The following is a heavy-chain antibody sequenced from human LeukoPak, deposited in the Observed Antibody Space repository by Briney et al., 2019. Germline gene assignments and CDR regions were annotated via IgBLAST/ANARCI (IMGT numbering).Heavy chain of an antibody. V-gene: IGHV4-39*01. Sequence: SETLSLTCTVSGGSTRSSDYYWGWIRQPPGKELEWIGSIYYSGSSYHNPSLKSRVTISVDTSKNQFSLKLSSVTAADTAVYYCARSNWGYYYFDYWGQGTLVTVS. CDR3: ARSNWGYYYFDY. J-gene: IGHJ4*02. CDR2: IYYSGSS. D-gene: IGHD7-27*01. CDR1: GGSTRSSDYY.